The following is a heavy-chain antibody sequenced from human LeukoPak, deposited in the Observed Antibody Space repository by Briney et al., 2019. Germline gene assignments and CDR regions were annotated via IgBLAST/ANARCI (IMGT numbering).Heavy chain of an antibody. CDR1: GYSFTDYW. CDR2: IYPGDSDT. J-gene: IGHJ6*03. CDR3: ARRIYDTSGDYMDV. D-gene: IGHD3-22*01. V-gene: IGHV5-51*01. Sequence: GESLKISCKGSGYSFTDYWIGWVRQMPGKGLEWMGIIYPGDSDTKYSPSSQGRITISADKSISTAYLQWSSLKASDSAMYYCARRIYDTSGDYMDVWGKGTTVTVSS.